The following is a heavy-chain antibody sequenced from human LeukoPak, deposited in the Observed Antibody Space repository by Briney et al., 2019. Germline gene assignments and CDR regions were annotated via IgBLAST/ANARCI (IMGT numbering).Heavy chain of an antibody. CDR3: AKRRIGPITN. CDR2: ITSGSAYI. J-gene: IGHJ4*02. D-gene: IGHD5-24*01. Sequence: GGSLRLSCAASGFTFSRYTMNWVRQAPGKGLEWVSSITSGSAYIYYADSVKGRFTISRDNAKNSLYLQMNSLRAEDTAVYYCAKRRIGPITNWGQGTLVTVSS. V-gene: IGHV3-21*04. CDR1: GFTFSRYT.